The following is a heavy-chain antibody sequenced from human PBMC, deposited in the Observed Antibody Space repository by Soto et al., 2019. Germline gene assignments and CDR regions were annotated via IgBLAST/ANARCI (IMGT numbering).Heavy chain of an antibody. CDR3: ARGSRDDYIWGSSFVDWFDP. V-gene: IGHV4-59*01. D-gene: IGHD3-16*01. CDR1: GGSISSYY. Sequence: SETLSLTCTVSGGSISSYYWSWIRQPPGKGLEWIGYIYYSGSTNYNPSLKSRVTISVDTSKNQFSLKLSSVTAADTAVYHCARGSRDDYIWGSSFVDWFDPWGQGTLVTVSS. CDR2: IYYSGST. J-gene: IGHJ5*02.